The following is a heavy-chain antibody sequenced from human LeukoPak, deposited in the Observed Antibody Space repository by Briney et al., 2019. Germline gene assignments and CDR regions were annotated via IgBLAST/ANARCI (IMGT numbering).Heavy chain of an antibody. CDR3: QRVTGDWYFDL. CDR2: MYCSGQT. V-gene: IGHV4-61*05. Sequence: PSETLSLTCTLAGGPISSSSYYCGWIRKPSGKGLEWYRHMYCSGQTNCIPSLKRRVTISVDPLTSQSSLEVSSVTAADTAVYYCQRVTGDWYFDLWGRGTLVTVSS. D-gene: IGHD2-21*02. CDR1: GGPISSSSYY. J-gene: IGHJ2*01.